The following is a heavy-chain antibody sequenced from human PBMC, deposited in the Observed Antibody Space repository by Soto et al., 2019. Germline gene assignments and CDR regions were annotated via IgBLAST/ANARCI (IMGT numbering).Heavy chain of an antibody. J-gene: IGHJ4*02. CDR3: AKDLITMIVVAPDY. CDR1: GFTFSSYG. V-gene: IGHV3-30*18. CDR2: MSYDGSNK. Sequence: GSLRLSCAASGFTFSSYGMHWVRQAPGKGLERVAVMSYDGSNKYYADSVKGRFTISRDNSKNTLYLQMNSLRAEDTAVYYCAKDLITMIVVAPDYWGQGTLVTVSS. D-gene: IGHD3-22*01.